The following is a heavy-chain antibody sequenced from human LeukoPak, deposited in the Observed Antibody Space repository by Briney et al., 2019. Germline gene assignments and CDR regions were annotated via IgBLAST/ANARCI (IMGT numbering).Heavy chain of an antibody. CDR1: GFTFSSYA. CDR3: ARALLGYYFDS. J-gene: IGHJ4*02. CDR2: ISGSGGST. Sequence: PGGSLRLSCAASGFTFSSYAMSWVRQAPGKGLEWVSTISGSGGSTYYADSVKGRFTISRDNSKNTLYLQMNSLRAEDTAVYFCARALLGYYFDSWGQGTLVTVSS. V-gene: IGHV3-23*01.